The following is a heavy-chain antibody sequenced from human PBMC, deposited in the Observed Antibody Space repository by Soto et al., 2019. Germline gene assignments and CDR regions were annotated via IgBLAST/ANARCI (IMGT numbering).Heavy chain of an antibody. CDR1: GFTFSSYS. CDR2: ISSSSSTI. J-gene: IGHJ6*02. Sequence: PGGSLRLSCAASGFTFSSYSMNWVRQAPGKGLEWVSYISSSSSTIYYADSVKGRFTISRDNSKNTLYLQMNSLRVEDTAVYYCASYTEGATLGHEGYYYYGMDVWGQGTTVTVSS. D-gene: IGHD3-3*01. CDR3: ASYTEGATLGHEGYYYYGMDV. V-gene: IGHV3-48*04.